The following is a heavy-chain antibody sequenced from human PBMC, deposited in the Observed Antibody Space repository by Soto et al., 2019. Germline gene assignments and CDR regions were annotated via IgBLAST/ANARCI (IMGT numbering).Heavy chain of an antibody. CDR1: GGPITNY. CDR2: IYGSGST. Sequence: QVQLQESGPGLVEPSQTLSLTCTVSGGPITNYWSWIRQHPGKGLEWIGYIYGSGSTYYNPSLQSRITLSLDPSKNQLSLKLTSVTAADTAIYYCARVNLDYVTGMDVWDQGTTVTVSS. CDR3: ARVNLDYVTGMDV. V-gene: IGHV4-31*03. J-gene: IGHJ6*02. D-gene: IGHD4-17*01.